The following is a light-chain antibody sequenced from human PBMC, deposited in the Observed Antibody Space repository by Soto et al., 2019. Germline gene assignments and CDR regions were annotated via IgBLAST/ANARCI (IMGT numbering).Light chain of an antibody. CDR3: QSYDSSLIGWV. CDR2: GDT. CDR1: SSNIGAGYD. V-gene: IGLV1-40*01. J-gene: IGLJ1*01. Sequence: QLVLTQPPSVSGAPGQRVTISCTGSSSNIGAGYDVHWYQQLPGRVPKLLIYGDTNRPSGVPDRFSGSKSGTSASLAITGLQAEDEADYYCQSYDSSLIGWVFGTGTKVTVL.